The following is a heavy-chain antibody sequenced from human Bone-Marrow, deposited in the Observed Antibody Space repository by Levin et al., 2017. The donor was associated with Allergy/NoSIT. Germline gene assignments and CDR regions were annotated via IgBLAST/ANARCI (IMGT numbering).Heavy chain of an antibody. CDR2: VISDGSIT. CDR1: GFTFSKFY. Sequence: SGGSLRLSCAASGFTFSKFYMHWVRQAPGKGLVWVSRVISDGSITDYADSVKGRFTISRDNARNTLYLQMNSLRAEDTAVYYCARGGCSSTSCLDNWGQGILVTVSS. V-gene: IGHV3-74*01. D-gene: IGHD2-2*01. CDR3: ARGGCSSTSCLDN. J-gene: IGHJ4*02.